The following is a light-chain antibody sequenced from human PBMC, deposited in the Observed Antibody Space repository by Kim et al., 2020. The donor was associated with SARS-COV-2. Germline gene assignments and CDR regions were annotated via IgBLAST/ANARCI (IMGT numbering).Light chain of an antibody. CDR3: QAWDSSTGV. Sequence: VSPGHTAIITCSGDKLGDKYACWYQQKPGQSPVLIIYQDSKRPSGIPERFSGSNSGNTATLTISGTQAMDEADYYCQAWDSSTGVFGGGTQLTVL. J-gene: IGLJ2*01. V-gene: IGLV3-1*01. CDR1: KLGDKY. CDR2: QDS.